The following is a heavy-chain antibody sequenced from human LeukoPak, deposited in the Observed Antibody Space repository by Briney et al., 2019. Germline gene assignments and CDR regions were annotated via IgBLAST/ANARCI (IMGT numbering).Heavy chain of an antibody. V-gene: IGHV3-23*01. CDR3: AKDGAWLRFDD. D-gene: IGHD5-12*01. J-gene: IGHJ4*02. CDR2: ISPGGGPT. Sequence: GSLRLSCAGSGFPFSSHGMNWVRQPPGKGLEGVAGISPGGGPTYYADSGKGRITISRDNSKNTLYLQMKNLTAEDTAVYYCAKDGAWLRFDDWGQGILVTVSS. CDR1: GFPFSSHG.